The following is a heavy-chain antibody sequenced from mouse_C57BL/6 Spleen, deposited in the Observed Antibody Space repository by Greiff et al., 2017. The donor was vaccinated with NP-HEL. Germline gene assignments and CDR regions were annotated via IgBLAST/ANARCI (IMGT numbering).Heavy chain of an antibody. V-gene: IGHV3-8*01. CDR3: ARLDYGSYFDY. J-gene: IGHJ2*01. Sequence: EVMLVESGPGLAKPSQTLSLTCSVTGYSITSDYWHWLRKFPGPKLEYMGSISSSASTYSTPSLTSRISLTRDTSKNQYYLQLNSVTTEDTATYYCARLDYGSYFDYWGQGTTLTVSS. D-gene: IGHD1-1*01. CDR1: GYSITSDY. CDR2: ISSSAST.